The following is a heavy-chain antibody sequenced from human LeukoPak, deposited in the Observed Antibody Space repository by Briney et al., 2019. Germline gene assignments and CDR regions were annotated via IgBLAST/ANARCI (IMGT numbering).Heavy chain of an antibody. CDR3: AKDGLGGWYGI. J-gene: IGHJ3*02. V-gene: IGHV3-30*18. Sequence: GGSLRLSRAASGFTFSSYGMHWVRQAPGKGLEWVAVISYDGSNKYYADSVKGRFTISRDNSKNTLYLQMNSLRAEDTAVYYCAKDGLGGWYGIWGQGTMVTVSS. CDR2: ISYDGSNK. D-gene: IGHD2-15*01. CDR1: GFTFSSYG.